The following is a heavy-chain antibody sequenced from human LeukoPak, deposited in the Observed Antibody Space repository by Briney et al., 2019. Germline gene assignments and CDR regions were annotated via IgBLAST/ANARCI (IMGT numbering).Heavy chain of an antibody. V-gene: IGHV5-10-1*01. CDR2: IDPSDSYT. CDR1: GYRFTSYW. D-gene: IGHD4-17*01. CDR3: ARLIGYGDYDGWFDP. J-gene: IGHJ5*02. Sequence: GEALKISCKGSGYRFTSYWISWVRPMPGKGLGWMGRIDPSDSYTNYSPSFQGHVTISADKSISTAYLQWSSLKASDTAMYYCARLIGYGDYDGWFDPWGQGTLVTVSS.